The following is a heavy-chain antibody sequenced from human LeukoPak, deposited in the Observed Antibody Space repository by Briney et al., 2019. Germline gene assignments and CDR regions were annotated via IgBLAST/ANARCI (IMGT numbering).Heavy chain of an antibody. Sequence: GGSLRLSCAASGFTFSSHAMSWVRQAPGKGLEWVSGISGSGGSTYYADSVKGRFTISRDNSKNTLYLQMNSLRAEDTAVYCCATSSGGCKMVRGVVIITVNAFDIWGQGTMVTVSS. CDR1: GFTFSSHA. CDR3: ATSSGGCKMVRGVVIITVNAFDI. CDR2: ISGSGGST. V-gene: IGHV3-23*01. J-gene: IGHJ3*02. D-gene: IGHD3-10*01.